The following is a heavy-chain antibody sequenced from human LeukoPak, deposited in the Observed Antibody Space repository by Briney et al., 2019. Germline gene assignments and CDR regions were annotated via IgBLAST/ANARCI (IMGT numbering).Heavy chain of an antibody. CDR1: GYSIGSGYF. CDR2: INHSGST. CDR3: ARRGPSGLRKTQYFQH. D-gene: IGHD5-12*01. V-gene: IGHV4-38-2*01. Sequence: PSETLSLTCAVSGYSIGSGYFWGWIRQPPGKGLEWIGEINHSGSTNYNPFLKSRVTISVDTSKNQFSLKLSSVTAADTAVYYCARRGPSGLRKTQYFQHWGQGTLVTVSS. J-gene: IGHJ1*01.